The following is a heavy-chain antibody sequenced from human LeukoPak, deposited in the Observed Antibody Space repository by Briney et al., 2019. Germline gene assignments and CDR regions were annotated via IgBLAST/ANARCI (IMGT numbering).Heavy chain of an antibody. Sequence: MTSETLSLTCTVSGGSISYYYWSWIRQPPGKGLEWIGSIYYSGSTYYNPSLKSRVTISIDTSKNQFSLKLRSVTAADTAVYYCARHRDIVVVVSAITLWGQGTLVTVSS. CDR3: ARHRDIVVVVSAITL. D-gene: IGHD2-15*01. V-gene: IGHV4-59*05. CDR1: GGSISYYY. CDR2: IYYSGST. J-gene: IGHJ4*02.